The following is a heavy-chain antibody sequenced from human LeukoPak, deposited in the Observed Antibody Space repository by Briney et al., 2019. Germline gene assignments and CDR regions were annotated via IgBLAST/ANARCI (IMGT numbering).Heavy chain of an antibody. Sequence: SGTLSLTCTVSGVSVSSGGYYWSWIRQPPGKGLEWIGYSYNTGITNYNPSLESRVTIALDTSKNQFSLNLRSVTAADTAVYFCARVRWGNPLEKEHYWGQGTLVTVSS. D-gene: IGHD3-16*01. V-gene: IGHV4-61*08. CDR1: GVSVSSGGYY. CDR2: SYNTGIT. J-gene: IGHJ4*02. CDR3: ARVRWGNPLEKEHY.